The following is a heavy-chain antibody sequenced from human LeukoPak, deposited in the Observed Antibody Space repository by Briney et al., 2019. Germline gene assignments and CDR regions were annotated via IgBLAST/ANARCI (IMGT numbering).Heavy chain of an antibody. CDR3: ARLGSRCSLDY. CDR1: GFSFSSYG. V-gene: IGHV3-33*01. Sequence: GRSLRLSWAAAGFSFSSYGMDWVRQAPGKGLEWVAVIWYDGSNKYYADSGKGRFTISRDNSKNTVFLQMNSLRAEDTAVYYCARLGSRCSLDYWGQGTLVTVSS. CDR2: IWYDGSNK. D-gene: IGHD6-13*01. J-gene: IGHJ4*02.